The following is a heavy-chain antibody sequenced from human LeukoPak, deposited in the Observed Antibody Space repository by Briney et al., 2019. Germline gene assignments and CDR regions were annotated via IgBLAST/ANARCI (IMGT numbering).Heavy chain of an antibody. CDR2: IYYSGST. Sequence: SETLSLTCTVSGGSISSSSYYWGWIRQPPGKGLEWIGSIYYSGSTYYNPSLKSRVTISVDTSKNQFSLKLSSVTAADTAVYYCARLGSYYYDSHGSFFDYWGQGTLVTVSS. CDR3: ARLGSYYYDSHGSFFDY. V-gene: IGHV4-39*01. D-gene: IGHD3-22*01. CDR1: GGSISSSSYY. J-gene: IGHJ4*02.